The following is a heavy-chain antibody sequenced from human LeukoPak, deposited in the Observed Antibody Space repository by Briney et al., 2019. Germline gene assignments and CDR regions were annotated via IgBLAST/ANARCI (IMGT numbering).Heavy chain of an antibody. J-gene: IGHJ6*02. V-gene: IGHV3-9*01. D-gene: IGHD2-15*01. CDR1: GFTFDDYA. CDR3: ARVEACSYDEACYYYYGMDV. Sequence: GRSLRLSCAASGFTFDDYAMHWVRQAPGKGLEWVSGIRWNSGSIGYADSVKGRFTISRDNAKNSLYLQMNSLRAEDTALYYCARVEACSYDEACYYYYGMDVWGQGTTVTVSS. CDR2: IRWNSGSI.